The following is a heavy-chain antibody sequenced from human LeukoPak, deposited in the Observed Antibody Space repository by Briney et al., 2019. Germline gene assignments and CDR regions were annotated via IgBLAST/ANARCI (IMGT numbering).Heavy chain of an antibody. D-gene: IGHD2-15*01. Sequence: SETLSLTCAVYGGSFSGYYWSWIRQPPGKGLEWIGEINHSGSTNYNPSLKSRVTISVDTSKNQFSLKLSSVTAADTAVYYCARGSDIRYYGMDVWGKGTTVTASS. CDR2: INHSGST. V-gene: IGHV4-34*01. CDR3: ARGSDIRYYGMDV. CDR1: GGSFSGYY. J-gene: IGHJ6*04.